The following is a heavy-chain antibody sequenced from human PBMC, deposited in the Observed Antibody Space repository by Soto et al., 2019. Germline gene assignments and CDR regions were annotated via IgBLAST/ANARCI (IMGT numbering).Heavy chain of an antibody. CDR2: IYWDDDK. CDR3: ARRIASSLYNCFDP. D-gene: IGHD6-13*01. CDR1: GFSLTTVGAG. V-gene: IGHV2-5*02. Sequence: QITLKESGPTLGKPTQTRTLTCSFSGFSLTTVGAGVGWFRQPPGKALEWLALIYWDDDKRYSPSLESRLTITKDTSKNQVVLTMTNMDPVDTATYYCARRIASSLYNCFDPWGQGTLVTVSS. J-gene: IGHJ5*02.